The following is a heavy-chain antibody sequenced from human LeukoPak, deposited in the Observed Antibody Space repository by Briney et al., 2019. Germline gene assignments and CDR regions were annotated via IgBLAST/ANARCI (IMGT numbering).Heavy chain of an antibody. CDR2: ISYDGSNK. V-gene: IGHV3-30*18. CDR3: AKGGPWLGVVDY. J-gene: IGHJ4*02. D-gene: IGHD6-19*01. Sequence: GGSLRLSCAASGFTFSSYGMHWVRQAPGKGLEWVAAISYDGSNKYYADSVKGRFTISRDNSKNTLYLQMNSLRAEDTAVYYCAKGGPWLGVVDYWGQGTLVTVSS. CDR1: GFTFSSYG.